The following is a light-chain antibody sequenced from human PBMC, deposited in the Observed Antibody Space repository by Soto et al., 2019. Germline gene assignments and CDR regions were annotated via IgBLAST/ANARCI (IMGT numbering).Light chain of an antibody. CDR1: SSDVGGYNY. Sequence: QAVVTQPASVSGSPGQSITISCTGTSSDVGGYNYVSWYQQHPGKAPKLMIYEVSNRPSGVSNRFSGSKSGNTASLTISGLQAEDEADYYCSSYTSSSTLEVFGGGTKVTVL. V-gene: IGLV2-14*01. CDR3: SSYTSSSTLEV. CDR2: EVS. J-gene: IGLJ2*01.